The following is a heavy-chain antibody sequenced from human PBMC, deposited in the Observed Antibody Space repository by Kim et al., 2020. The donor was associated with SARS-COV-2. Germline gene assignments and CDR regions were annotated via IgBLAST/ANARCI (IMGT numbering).Heavy chain of an antibody. CDR1: GGTFSSYA. CDR3: AGYCSSTSCYYFDY. V-gene: IGHV1-69*04. J-gene: IGHJ4*02. Sequence: SVKVSCKASGGTFSSYAISWVRQAPGQGLEWMGRIIPILGIANYAQKFQGRVTITADKSTSTAYMELSSLRSEDTAVYYCAGYCSSTSCYYFDYWGQGTLVTVSS. CDR2: IIPILGIA. D-gene: IGHD2-2*01.